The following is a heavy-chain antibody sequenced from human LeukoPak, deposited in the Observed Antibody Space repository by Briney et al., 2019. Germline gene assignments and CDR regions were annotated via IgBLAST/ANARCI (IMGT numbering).Heavy chain of an antibody. J-gene: IGHJ3*02. V-gene: IGHV3-74*01. CDR2: INSDGSST. CDR1: GFTFSSYW. Sequence: PGGSLRLSCAASGFTFSSYWMHWVRQAPGKGLVWVSRINSDGSSTSYAGSVKGRFTISRDNAKNTLYLQMNSLRAEDTAVYYCAREAVFSPYDAFDIWGQGTMVTVSS. D-gene: IGHD6-25*01. CDR3: AREAVFSPYDAFDI.